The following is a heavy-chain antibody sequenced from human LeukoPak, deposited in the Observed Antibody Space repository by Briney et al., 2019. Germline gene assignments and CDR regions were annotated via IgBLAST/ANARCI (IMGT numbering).Heavy chain of an antibody. J-gene: IGHJ4*02. CDR2: ISSSGSIT. CDR1: GFTFSNYY. CDR3: ARDGFCSNGVCYPLSY. D-gene: IGHD2-8*01. Sequence: PGGSLRLSCAASGFTFSNYYMSWARQAPGKGLEWISHISSSGSITYYTDSVKGRFTISRDNAKNSLYLQMNSLRAEDTAVYYCARDGFCSNGVCYPLSYWGQGALVTVSS. V-gene: IGHV3-11*04.